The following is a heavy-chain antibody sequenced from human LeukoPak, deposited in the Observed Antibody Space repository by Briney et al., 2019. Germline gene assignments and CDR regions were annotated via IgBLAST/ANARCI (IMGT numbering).Heavy chain of an antibody. D-gene: IGHD2-15*01. J-gene: IGHJ4*02. CDR3: ARGEMRYCSGGYCYDY. CDR2: INHSGST. Sequence: SETLSLTCAVYGGSFSGYYWSWIRQPPGKGLEWIGGINHSGSTNYNPSLKSQVTISVDTSKNQFSLKLSSVTAADTAMYYCARGEMRYCSGGYCYDYCGQGTLVTVSS. V-gene: IGHV4-34*01. CDR1: GGSFSGYY.